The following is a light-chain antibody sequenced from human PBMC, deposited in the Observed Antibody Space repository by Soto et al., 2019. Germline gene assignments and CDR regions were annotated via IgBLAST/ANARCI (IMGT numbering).Light chain of an antibody. CDR3: QSYDSSLSVVV. V-gene: IGLV1-40*01. J-gene: IGLJ2*01. Sequence: QSVLTQPPSVSGAPGQRVTISCTGSSSNIGAHYDVHWYQQFTGKAPKLLIYANSNRPSGVPDRFSGSQSGTSASLAITGLQAEDEADYYCQSYDSSLSVVVFGGGTKVTVL. CDR1: SSNIGAHYD. CDR2: ANS.